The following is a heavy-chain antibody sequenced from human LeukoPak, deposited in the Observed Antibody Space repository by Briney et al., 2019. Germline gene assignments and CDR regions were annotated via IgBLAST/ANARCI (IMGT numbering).Heavy chain of an antibody. CDR2: IKQDGSEK. CDR1: GFTFSSYW. V-gene: IGHV3-7*01. Sequence: GSLRLSCAASGFTFSSYWMSWVRQAPGKGLEWVANIKQDGSEKYYVDSVKGRFTISRDNAKNSLYLQMNSLRAEDTAVYYCARVLLPPQYYYSSSSVQPFDYWGQGTLVTVSS. CDR3: ARVLLPPQYYYSSSSVQPFDY. D-gene: IGHD6-6*01. J-gene: IGHJ4*02.